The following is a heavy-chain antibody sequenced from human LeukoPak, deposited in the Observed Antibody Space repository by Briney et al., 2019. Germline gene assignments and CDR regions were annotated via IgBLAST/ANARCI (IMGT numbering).Heavy chain of an antibody. CDR1: GGSISSYY. Sequence: SETLSLTCTVSGGSISSYYWSWIRQPPGKGLEWIGYIYHSGSTYYNPSLKSRVTISVDRSKNQFSLKLSSVTAADTAVYYCARDYGPRKWYFDLWGRGTLVTVSS. J-gene: IGHJ2*01. CDR2: IYHSGST. D-gene: IGHD4-17*01. CDR3: ARDYGPRKWYFDL. V-gene: IGHV4-59*12.